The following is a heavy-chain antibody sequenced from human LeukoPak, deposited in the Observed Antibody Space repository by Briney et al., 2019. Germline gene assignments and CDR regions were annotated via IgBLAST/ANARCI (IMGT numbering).Heavy chain of an antibody. V-gene: IGHV1-69*05. Sequence: SVKVSCKASGGTFSSYAISWVRQAPGQGLEWMGRIIPIFGTANYAQKFQGRVTITTDESTSTAYMELSSLRSEDTAVYYCARPRHYSSGFDYWGQGTLVTVSS. J-gene: IGHJ4*02. D-gene: IGHD6-19*01. CDR2: IIPIFGTA. CDR3: ARPRHYSSGFDY. CDR1: GGTFSSYA.